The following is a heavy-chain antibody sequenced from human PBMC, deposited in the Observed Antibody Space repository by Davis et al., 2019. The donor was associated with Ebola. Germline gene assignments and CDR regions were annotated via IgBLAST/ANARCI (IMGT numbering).Heavy chain of an antibody. V-gene: IGHV3-33*01. CDR2: IWYDGSNK. CDR3: ARGSGYYDSSGYATFDY. J-gene: IGHJ4*02. D-gene: IGHD3-22*01. Sequence: PAGSLRLSCAASGFTFSSYGMHWVRQAPGKGLEWVAVIWYDGSNKYYADSVNGRFTISRDNSKHTLYLQMNSLRAEDTALYYCARGSGYYDSSGYATFDYWGQGTLVTVSS. CDR1: GFTFSSYG.